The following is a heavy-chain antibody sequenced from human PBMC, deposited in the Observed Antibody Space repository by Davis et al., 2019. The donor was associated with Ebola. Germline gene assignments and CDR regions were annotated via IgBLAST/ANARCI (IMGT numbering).Heavy chain of an antibody. V-gene: IGHV1-46*01. CDR3: ARGLEGYYDSSGYNHY. CDR1: GYTFTSYY. D-gene: IGHD3-22*01. CDR2: INPSGGST. Sequence: ASVKVSCKASGYTFTSYYMHWVRQAPGQGLEWMGIINPSGGSTSYAQKFQGRVTMTRDTSTSTVYMELSSLRSEDTAVYYCARGLEGYYDSSGYNHYWGQGTLVTVSS. J-gene: IGHJ4*02.